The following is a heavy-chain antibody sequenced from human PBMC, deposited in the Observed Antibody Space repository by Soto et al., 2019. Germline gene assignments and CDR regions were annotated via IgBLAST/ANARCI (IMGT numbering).Heavy chain of an antibody. CDR1: GFTLDDYV. CDR2: ISCNSGSI. D-gene: IGHD2-2*01. Sequence: GGSLRLSCAASGFTLDDYVMHWVRQAPGKGLEWVSGISCNSGSIGYADSVKGRFTISRDNAKNSLYLQINSLRAEDTALYYCAKDLAYCSSTSFGRAFDIWSQGTMVT. CDR3: AKDLAYCSSTSFGRAFDI. V-gene: IGHV3-9*01. J-gene: IGHJ3*02.